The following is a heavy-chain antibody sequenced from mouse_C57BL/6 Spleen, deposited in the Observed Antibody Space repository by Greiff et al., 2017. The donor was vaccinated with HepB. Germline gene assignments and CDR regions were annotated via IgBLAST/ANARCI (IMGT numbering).Heavy chain of an antibody. CDR1: GYTFTNYW. Sequence: QVQLQQSGAELVRPGTSVKMSCKASGYTFTNYWIGWAKQRPGHGLEWIGDIYPGGGYTNYNEKFKGKATLTADKSSSTAYMQFSSLTSEDSAIYYCARSETQAKAMDYWVKEPQSPSPQ. V-gene: IGHV1-63*01. J-gene: IGHJ4*01. CDR2: IYPGGGYT. D-gene: IGHD3-2*02. CDR3: ARSETQAKAMDY.